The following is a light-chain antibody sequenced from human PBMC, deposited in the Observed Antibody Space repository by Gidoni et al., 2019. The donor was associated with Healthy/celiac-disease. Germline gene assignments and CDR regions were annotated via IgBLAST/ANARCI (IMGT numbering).Light chain of an antibody. Sequence: IVMTQSPDSLTVSLGERATINCKSSQSVLYSSNNKSYLAWYQQKPGQPPQLLIYWASTRESGVPYLFSGSGSGTDFTLTISSLQAEDVAVYYCQQYYSTPQAFGQGTKVEIK. J-gene: IGKJ1*01. V-gene: IGKV4-1*01. CDR2: WAS. CDR3: QQYYSTPQA. CDR1: QSVLYSSNNKSY.